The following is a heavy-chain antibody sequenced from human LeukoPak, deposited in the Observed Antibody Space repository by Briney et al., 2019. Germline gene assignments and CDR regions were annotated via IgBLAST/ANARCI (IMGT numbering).Heavy chain of an antibody. CDR1: GFTFSSYW. J-gene: IGHJ4*02. D-gene: IGHD3-22*01. V-gene: IGHV3-7*01. CDR2: IKQDGSEK. Sequence: GGSLRLSCAASGFTFSSYWMSWVRQAPGKGLEWVANIKQDGSEKYYVDSVKGRFTISRDNAKNSLYLQLNSLRAEDTAVYYCARDGPDSTGYYYALWGQGTLVTVSS. CDR3: ARDGPDSTGYYYAL.